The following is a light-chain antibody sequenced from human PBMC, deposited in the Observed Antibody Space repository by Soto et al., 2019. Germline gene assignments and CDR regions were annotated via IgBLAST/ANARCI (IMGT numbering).Light chain of an antibody. V-gene: IGKV3-20*01. CDR2: GAS. CDR3: QQYSSSPAT. J-gene: IGKJ1*01. CDR1: QSVSSSD. Sequence: EIVMTQSPATLSVSPGERATLSCRASQSVSSSDLAWYQQKPGQAPRLLFYGASSRATGIPDRFSGSGSGTDFTLTISRLEPEDFAVYSCQQYSSSPATFGQGTKVDIK.